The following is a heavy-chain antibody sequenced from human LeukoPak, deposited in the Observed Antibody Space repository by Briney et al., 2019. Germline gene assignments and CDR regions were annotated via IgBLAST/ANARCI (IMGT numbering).Heavy chain of an antibody. J-gene: IGHJ4*02. CDR1: GYTFTSYG. D-gene: IGHD7-27*01. CDR3: ARGPLLGDH. V-gene: IGHV1-18*01. CDR2: ISVYNGKT. Sequence: GASVKVSCKASGYTFTSYGIIWVRQAPGQGLEWMGRISVYNGKTNYAQKFQGRVTMTTDTSTSTAYMELRSLRSDDTAVYYCARGPLLGDHWGQGTLVTVSS.